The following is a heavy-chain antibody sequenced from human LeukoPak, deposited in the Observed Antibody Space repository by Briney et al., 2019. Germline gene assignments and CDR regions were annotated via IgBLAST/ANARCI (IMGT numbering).Heavy chain of an antibody. CDR3: ARTTEGYCRSISCYGFDYYYYMDV. D-gene: IGHD2-2*01. Sequence: SETLSLTCTVSGGSISNYYWSWIRQPAGKGLEWIGRIYTSGTTHYNPSLKSRVTISVDTSKNQFSLKLSSVTAADTAVYYCARTTEGYCRSISCYGFDYYYYMDVWGKGTTVTISS. J-gene: IGHJ6*03. CDR2: IYTSGTT. CDR1: GGSISNYY. V-gene: IGHV4-4*07.